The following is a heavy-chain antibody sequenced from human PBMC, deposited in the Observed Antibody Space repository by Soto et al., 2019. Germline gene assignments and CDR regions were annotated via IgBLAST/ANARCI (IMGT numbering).Heavy chain of an antibody. D-gene: IGHD1-1*01. J-gene: IGHJ4*02. CDR2: IIPIFGTA. V-gene: IGHV1-69*13. CDR1: GGTFSSYA. Sequence: GPPVKVSCKASGGTFSSYAISWVRQAPGQGLGWMGGIIPIFGTANYAQKFQGRVTITADESTSTAYMELSSLRSEDTAVYYCAREGNTSPRSLFDYWGQGTLVTVSS. CDR3: AREGNTSPRSLFDY.